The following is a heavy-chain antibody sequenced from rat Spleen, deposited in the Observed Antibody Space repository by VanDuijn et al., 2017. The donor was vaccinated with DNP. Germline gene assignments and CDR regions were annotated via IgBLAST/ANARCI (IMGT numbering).Heavy chain of an antibody. J-gene: IGHJ2*01. CDR2: ISYSGST. V-gene: IGHV3-1*01. CDR1: GYSITSSY. D-gene: IGHD4-1*01. Sequence: EVQLQESGPGLVKPSQSLSLTCSVTGYSITSSYRWNWIRKFPGNKMEWVGHISYSGSTSYNPSLKSRISITRDTSKNQFFLHLNSVTTEDTATYYCVRWVRALDYWGQGVMVTVSS. CDR3: VRWVRALDY.